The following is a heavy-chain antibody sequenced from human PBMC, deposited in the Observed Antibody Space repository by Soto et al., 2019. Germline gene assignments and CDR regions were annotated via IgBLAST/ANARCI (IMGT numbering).Heavy chain of an antibody. CDR1: GYTFTSYD. CDR3: AREYSSGWSKD. Sequence: QVQLVQSGAEVKKPGASVKVSCKASGYTFTSYDINWVRQATGQGLEWMGWMNPNSGNTGYAQKFQGRVTMTRKNXXXXXXXXXXXLXXXXXXVXXCAREYSSGWSKDWGQGTLVTVSS. D-gene: IGHD6-19*01. CDR2: MNPNSGNT. V-gene: IGHV1-8*01. J-gene: IGHJ4*02.